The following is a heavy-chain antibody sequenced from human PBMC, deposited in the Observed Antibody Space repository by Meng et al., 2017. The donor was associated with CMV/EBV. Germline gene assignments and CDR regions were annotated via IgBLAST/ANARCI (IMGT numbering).Heavy chain of an antibody. CDR1: GVTVSSYW. CDR3: AREEGDF. Sequence: GGSLRLSCTVTGVTVSSYWMRWVRQAPGRGREWVANIERDGNEMYYADSGKGRFTISRDHAKKSVYLQMHSLRPEDTAIYYCAREEGDFWSQGAQVTVSS. D-gene: IGHD3-3*01. J-gene: IGHJ4*02. V-gene: IGHV3-7*01. CDR2: IERDGNEM.